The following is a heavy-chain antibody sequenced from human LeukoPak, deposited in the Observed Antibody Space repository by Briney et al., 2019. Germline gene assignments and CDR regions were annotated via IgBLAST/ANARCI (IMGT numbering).Heavy chain of an antibody. CDR1: GFMFGNYA. V-gene: IGHV3-23*01. CDR3: ARDSNGWSSVDS. CDR2: ISGGGGTT. J-gene: IGHJ4*02. D-gene: IGHD6-19*01. Sequence: PGGSLRLSCAVSGFMFGNYAMSSVRQAPGKGLEWVSTISGGGGTTYYVDSVKGRFTASRDNYKNTLYLQMNSLRAEDTAVYYCARDSNGWSSVDSWGQGTLVTVSS.